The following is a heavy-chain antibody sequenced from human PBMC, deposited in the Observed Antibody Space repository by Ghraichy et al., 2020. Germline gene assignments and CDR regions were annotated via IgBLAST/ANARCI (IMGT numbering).Heavy chain of an antibody. V-gene: IGHV3-23*01. CDR3: AKKGGYCSSTSCEYYFDY. J-gene: IGHJ4*02. D-gene: IGHD2-2*01. CDR2: ISGSGGST. CDR1: GFTFSSYA. Sequence: GGSLRLSCAASGFTFSSYAMSWVRQAPGKGLEWVSAISGSGGSTYYADSVKGRFTISRDNSKNTLCLQMNSLRAEDTAVYYCAKKGGYCSSTSCEYYFDYWGQGTLVTVSS.